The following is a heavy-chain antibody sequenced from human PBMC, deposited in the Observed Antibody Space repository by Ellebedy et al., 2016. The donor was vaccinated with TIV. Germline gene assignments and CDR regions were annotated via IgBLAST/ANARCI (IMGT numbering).Heavy chain of an antibody. D-gene: IGHD2-2*01. J-gene: IGHJ3*01. CDR2: IKNDEIEN. CDR3: ARDTVAVPDGNTFDF. CDR1: GFAFNRFW. V-gene: IGHV3-7*04. Sequence: PGGSLRLSCAASGFAFNRFWMGWIRQSPGKGLEWVALIKNDEIENYYANSVKGRFTISRDNARNSLYLQMKSLRVDDTAMYYCARDTVAVPDGNTFDFWGQGTMVTVST.